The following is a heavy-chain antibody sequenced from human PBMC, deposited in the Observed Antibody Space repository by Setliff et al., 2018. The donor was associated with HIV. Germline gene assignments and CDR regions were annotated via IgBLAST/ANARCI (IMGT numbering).Heavy chain of an antibody. CDR3: TTAVAQNWYGSGNENY. D-gene: IGHD3-10*01. CDR2: MSTGGGIK. V-gene: IGHV3-30-3*01. Sequence: GFTFSSYVLHWVRQAPGKGLEGVAVMSTGGGIKICADSVKGRFTISRDDSRSTLYLQMNSLITEDTALYYCTTAVAQNWYGSGNENYWGQGTLVTVSS. CDR1: GFTFSSYV. J-gene: IGHJ4*02.